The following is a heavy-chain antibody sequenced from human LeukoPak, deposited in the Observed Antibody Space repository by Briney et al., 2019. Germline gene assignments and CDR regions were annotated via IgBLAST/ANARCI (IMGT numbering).Heavy chain of an antibody. J-gene: IGHJ4*02. D-gene: IGHD3-22*01. CDR2: IIPIFGTA. CDR3: ARDPAYYDREGDY. Sequence: ASVKVSCKASGGIFSRYAISWVRQATGQGLEWMGGIIPIFGTANYAQKFQGRVTITADKSTSTAYMELSSLRSEDTAVYYCARDPAYYDREGDYWGQGTLVTVSS. CDR1: GGIFSRYA. V-gene: IGHV1-69*06.